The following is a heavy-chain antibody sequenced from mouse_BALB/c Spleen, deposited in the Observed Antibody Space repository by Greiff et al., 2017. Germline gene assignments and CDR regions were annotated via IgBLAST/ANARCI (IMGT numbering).Heavy chain of an antibody. CDR3: ARENYDYDYAMDY. D-gene: IGHD2-4*01. Sequence: EVKLVESGGGLVQPGGSMKLSCAASGFTFSDAWMDWVRQSPEKGLEWVAEIRSKANNHATYYAESVKGRFTISRDNSQSILYLQMNTLRAEDSATYYCARENYDYDYAMDYWGQGTSVTVSS. V-gene: IGHV6-6*01. CDR2: IRSKANNHAT. J-gene: IGHJ4*01. CDR1: GFTFSDAW.